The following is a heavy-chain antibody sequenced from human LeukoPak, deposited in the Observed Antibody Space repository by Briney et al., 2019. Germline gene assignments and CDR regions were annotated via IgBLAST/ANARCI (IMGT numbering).Heavy chain of an antibody. CDR2: ISTSSSYI. D-gene: IGHD6-19*01. Sequence: GGSLRLSCAASGFTFSSYNMNWVRQAPGKGLEWVSFISTSSSYIYYADSVKGRFTISRDNAKNSLSLQMNSLRAEDTAVYYCARETPDSSGWDWGQGTLVTVSS. J-gene: IGHJ4*02. CDR3: ARETPDSSGWD. V-gene: IGHV3-21*01. CDR1: GFTFSSYN.